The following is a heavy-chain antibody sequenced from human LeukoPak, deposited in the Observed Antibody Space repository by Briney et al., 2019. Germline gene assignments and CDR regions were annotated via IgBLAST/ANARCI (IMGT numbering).Heavy chain of an antibody. CDR1: GFTFSSYS. D-gene: IGHD3-22*01. CDR2: ISSSSSTI. V-gene: IGHV3-48*01. J-gene: IGHJ4*02. CDR3: ARDSQGDFLPTMIVPTFDY. Sequence: PGGSLRLSCAASGFTFSSYSMNWVRQAPGKGLEWVSYISSSSSTIYYADSVKGRFTISRDNAKNSLYLQMNSLRAEDTAVYYCARDSQGDFLPTMIVPTFDYWGQGTLVTVSS.